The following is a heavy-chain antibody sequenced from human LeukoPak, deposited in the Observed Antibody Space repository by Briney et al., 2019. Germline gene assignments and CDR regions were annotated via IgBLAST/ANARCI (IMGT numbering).Heavy chain of an antibody. Sequence: ASVKVSCKASGGTFSSYAISWVRQAPGQGLEWMGRIIPIFGTANHAQKFQGRVTITTDESTSTAYMELSSLRSEDTAVYYCAGRPLRGYYFDYWGQGTLVTVSS. V-gene: IGHV1-69*05. D-gene: IGHD1-26*01. CDR2: IIPIFGTA. CDR1: GGTFSSYA. CDR3: AGRPLRGYYFDY. J-gene: IGHJ4*02.